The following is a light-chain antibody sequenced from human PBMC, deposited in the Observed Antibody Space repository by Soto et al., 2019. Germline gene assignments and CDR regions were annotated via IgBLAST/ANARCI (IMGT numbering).Light chain of an antibody. CDR1: QSVTSTY. CDR2: GAS. V-gene: IGKV3-20*01. CDR3: QHYGSSPPFT. J-gene: IGKJ3*01. Sequence: EIVLTQSPGTLSLSPGERATLSCRASQSVTSTYLAWYQQKPGKSPRLLIYGASSRATGITDRFSGSGSGIDVTLTISRLEPEDFAVYYCQHYGSSPPFTCDPGTEVDIK.